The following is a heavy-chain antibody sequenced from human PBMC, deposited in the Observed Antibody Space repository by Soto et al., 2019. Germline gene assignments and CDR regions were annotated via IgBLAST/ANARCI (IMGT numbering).Heavy chain of an antibody. D-gene: IGHD2-2*02. CDR2: IYSGGST. V-gene: IGHV3-53*01. Sequence: GGSLRLSCAASGFTVSSNYMSWVRQAPGKGLEWVSVIYSGGSTYYADSVKGRFTISRDNSKNTLYLQMNSLRAEDTAVYYCASSHCSSTSCYTYFQHWGQGTLVTVSS. CDR1: GFTVSSNY. J-gene: IGHJ1*01. CDR3: ASSHCSSTSCYTYFQH.